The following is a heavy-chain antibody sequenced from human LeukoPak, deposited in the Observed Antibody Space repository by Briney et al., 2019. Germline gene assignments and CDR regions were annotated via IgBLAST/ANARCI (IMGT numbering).Heavy chain of an antibody. Sequence: SETLSLTCTVSGYSISSGYYWGWIRQPPGKGLEWIGSIYHSGSTYYNPSLKSRVTISVDTSKNQFSLKLSSVTAADTAVYYCARVPRRISLAADNWGQGTLVTVSS. CDR2: IYHSGST. D-gene: IGHD3-16*01. CDR1: GYSISSGYY. V-gene: IGHV4-38-2*02. J-gene: IGHJ4*02. CDR3: ARVPRRISLAADN.